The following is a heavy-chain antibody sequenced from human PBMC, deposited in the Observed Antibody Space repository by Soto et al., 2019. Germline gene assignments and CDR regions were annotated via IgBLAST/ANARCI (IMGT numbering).Heavy chain of an antibody. CDR3: ATERGPTYYFDY. CDR1: GFTVSSKY. CDR2: IYSDGST. J-gene: IGHJ4*02. V-gene: IGHV3-53*01. Sequence: SLGLSCAASGFTVSSKYMSWVRQAPGKGLEWVSVIYSDGSTYYADSVKGRFTISRDNSKNTLYLQMNSLRAEDTAVYYCATERGPTYYFDYWGQGTLVTVSS. D-gene: IGHD2-21*01.